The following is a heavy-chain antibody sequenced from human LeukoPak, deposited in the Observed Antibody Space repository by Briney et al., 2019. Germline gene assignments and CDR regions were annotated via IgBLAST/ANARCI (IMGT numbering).Heavy chain of an antibody. CDR1: GGSFSGYY. J-gene: IGHJ4*02. V-gene: IGHV4-34*01. CDR3: ARGSQLWLPFDY. CDR2: INHSGST. Sequence: SETLSLTCAVYGGSFSGYYWSWIRQPPGKGLEWIGEINHSGSTNYNPSLKSRVTISVDTSKNQFSLKLSSVTAADTAVYYCARGSQLWLPFDYWGQGTLVTVSS. D-gene: IGHD5-18*01.